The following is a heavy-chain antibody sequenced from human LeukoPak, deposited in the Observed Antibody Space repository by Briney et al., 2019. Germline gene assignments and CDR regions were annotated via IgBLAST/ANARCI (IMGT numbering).Heavy chain of an antibody. V-gene: IGHV4-4*02. CDR1: GGSISSSNW. J-gene: IGHJ4*02. CDR2: IYHSGST. D-gene: IGHD3-10*01. CDR3: ATETGRGYYGSGSPFDY. Sequence: PSETLSLTCAVSGGSISSSNWWSWVRQPPGKGLEWIGEIYHSGSTNYNPSLKSRVTISVDKSKNQFSLKLSSVTAADTAVYYCATETGRGYYGSGSPFDYWGQGTLVTVSS.